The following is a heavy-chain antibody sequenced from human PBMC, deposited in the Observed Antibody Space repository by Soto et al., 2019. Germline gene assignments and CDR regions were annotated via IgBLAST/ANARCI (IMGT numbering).Heavy chain of an antibody. Sequence: SQTLSLTCAISGDSVSSNSAAWNWIRQSPSRGLEWLGRTYYRSKWYNDYAVSMKSRITINPDTSKNQFSLQLNSVTPEDTAVYYCARDPQYQLLHYYYYYYMDVWGKGTTVTVSS. J-gene: IGHJ6*03. CDR2: TYYRSKWYN. D-gene: IGHD2-2*01. CDR3: ARDPQYQLLHYYYYYYMDV. CDR1: GDSVSSNSAA. V-gene: IGHV6-1*01.